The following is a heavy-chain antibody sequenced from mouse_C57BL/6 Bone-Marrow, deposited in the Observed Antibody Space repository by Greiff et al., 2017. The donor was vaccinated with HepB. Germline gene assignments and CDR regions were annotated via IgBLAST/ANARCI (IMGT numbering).Heavy chain of an antibody. J-gene: IGHJ2*01. D-gene: IGHD2-3*01. CDR1: GYTFNSYW. CDR2: IDPNSGGT. Sequence: QVQLKQPGAELVKPGASVKLSCKASGYTFNSYWMHWVKQRPGRGLEWIGRIDPNSGGTKYNEKFKSKATLTVDKPSSTAYIQLSSLTSEDSAVYYCARSDDCYSLFDYWGQGTTLTVSS. V-gene: IGHV1-72*01. CDR3: ARSDDCYSLFDY.